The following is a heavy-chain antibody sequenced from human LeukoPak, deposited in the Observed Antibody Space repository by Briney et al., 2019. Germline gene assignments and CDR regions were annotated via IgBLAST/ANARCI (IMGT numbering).Heavy chain of an antibody. CDR3: ARDLVGYCSSTSCYGDRGFDY. Sequence: PSETLSLTCTVYGGSISSYYWSWIRQPAGKGLEWIGRIYTSGSTNYNPSLKSRVTMSVDTSKNQFSLKLSSVTAADTAVYYCARDLVGYCSSTSCYGDRGFDYWGQGTLVTVSS. CDR2: IYTSGST. J-gene: IGHJ4*02. D-gene: IGHD2-2*01. CDR1: GGSISSYY. V-gene: IGHV4-4*07.